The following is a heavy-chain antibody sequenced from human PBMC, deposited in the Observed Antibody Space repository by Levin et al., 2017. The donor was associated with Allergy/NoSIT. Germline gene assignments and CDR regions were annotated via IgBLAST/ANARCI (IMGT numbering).Heavy chain of an antibody. CDR2: INPNTSGT. D-gene: IGHD3-22*01. CDR3: GRGGQGGYDH. CDR1: GYTFTGHY. Sequence: ASVKVSCKASGYTFTGHYLHWVRQAPGQGLEWMGWINPNTSGTIYAQRFQGRVTMTRGTSISTAYMELTNLRSDDTAVYYCGRGGQGGYDHWGQGTLVTVSS. J-gene: IGHJ4*02. V-gene: IGHV1-2*02.